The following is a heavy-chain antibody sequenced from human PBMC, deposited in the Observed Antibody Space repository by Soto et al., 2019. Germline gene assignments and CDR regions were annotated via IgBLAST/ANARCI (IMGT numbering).Heavy chain of an antibody. V-gene: IGHV4-39*07. CDR1: NGSISNPIYY. CDR3: ARGRREYYDFWSGPRLWFDP. J-gene: IGHJ5*02. D-gene: IGHD3-3*01. CDR2: INHRGNT. Sequence: PSETLSLTCTVSNGSISNPIYYWGWMRQPPGKGLEWIGRINHRGNTNYNPSLKSRVTISLDTSKNQFSLKLSSVTAADTAVYYCARGRREYYDFWSGPRLWFDPWGQGTLVTVSS.